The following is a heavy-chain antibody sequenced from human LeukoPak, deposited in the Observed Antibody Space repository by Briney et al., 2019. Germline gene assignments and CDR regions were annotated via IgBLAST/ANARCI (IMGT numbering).Heavy chain of an antibody. CDR1: GVTFSTHR. Sequence: GGSLTHSCAASGVTFSTHRVHWVRQAPGKGRVWVSRITSEGRVTICGDGTDTTYPDSVKGQFTIPRDNAKNTQYLQMDSLRSEHRAVYYGAREAYSSDWYGPDYWGQETLVTVSA. V-gene: IGHV3-74*01. J-gene: IGHJ4*02. D-gene: IGHD6-13*01. CDR2: ITSEGRVT. CDR3: AREAYSSDWYGPDY.